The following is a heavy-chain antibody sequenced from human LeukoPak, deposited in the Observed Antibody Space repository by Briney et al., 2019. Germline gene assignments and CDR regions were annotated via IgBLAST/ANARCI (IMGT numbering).Heavy chain of an antibody. D-gene: IGHD3-22*01. CDR2: ISSSSSTI. CDR3: ARAQYYSDSTGYYYLHY. Sequence: GWSLRLSCVGSGFTFSSYHMNWVRQAPGKGLEWVSYISSSSSTIYYADSVKGRFTISRDNAKNSLYLQTNSLRAEDTAVYYCARAQYYSDSTGYYYLHYWGQGTLVTVSS. CDR1: GFTFSSYH. V-gene: IGHV3-48*01. J-gene: IGHJ4*02.